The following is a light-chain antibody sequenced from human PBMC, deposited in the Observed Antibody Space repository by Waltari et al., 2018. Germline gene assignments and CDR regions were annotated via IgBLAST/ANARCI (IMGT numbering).Light chain of an antibody. CDR2: DVS. Sequence: QSALTQPASVSGSPGQSITISCTGTSSDVGAYNYVSWYQQHPGKAPKLMIFDVSIRPSGVSNRFSGSKSGNTASLTISGLQAEDEADYYCSSYISSSTLELFGGWTSLTVL. CDR3: SSYISSSTLEL. CDR1: SSDVGAYNY. V-gene: IGLV2-14*03. J-gene: IGLJ2*01.